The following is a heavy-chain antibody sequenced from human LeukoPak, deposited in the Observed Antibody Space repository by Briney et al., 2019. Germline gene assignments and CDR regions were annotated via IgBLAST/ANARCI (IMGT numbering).Heavy chain of an antibody. V-gene: IGHV4-34*01. CDR1: GGSFSGYY. D-gene: IGHD2-2*01. Sequence: SETLSLTCAVYGGSFSGYYWSWIRQPPGKGLEWIGEINHSGSTNYNPSLKSRVTISVDTSKNQFSLKLSSVTAADTAVYYCARSTVVVPAAMEYSWFDPWGQGTLVTVSS. CDR2: INHSGST. J-gene: IGHJ5*02. CDR3: ARSTVVVPAAMEYSWFDP.